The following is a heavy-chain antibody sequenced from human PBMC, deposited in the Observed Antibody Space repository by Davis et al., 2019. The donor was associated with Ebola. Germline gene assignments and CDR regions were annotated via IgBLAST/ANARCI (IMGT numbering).Heavy chain of an antibody. V-gene: IGHV1-24*01. D-gene: IGHD3-10*01. CDR1: GYFLSELS. CDR2: FDPVGEVT. CDR3: AAPLVYGLFDY. Sequence: AASVKVSCKVSGYFLSELSIHWVRQAPGKGLEWMGRFDPVGEVTVYAQNFQGRVTMTGDRSTDAAYMVLSSLRSDDTAIYYCAAPLVYGLFDYWGQGTLVTVSS. J-gene: IGHJ4*02.